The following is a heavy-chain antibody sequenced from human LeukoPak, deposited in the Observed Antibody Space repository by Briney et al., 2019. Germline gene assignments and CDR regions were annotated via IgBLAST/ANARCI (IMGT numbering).Heavy chain of an antibody. CDR2: FTPYNANT. D-gene: IGHD1-7*01. V-gene: IGHV1-18*01. Sequence: ASVKVSCKASGYTFTSYGISWVGQAPGQGLEGMRWFTPYNANTNYAQKLQGTVPITTDTSTSTAYMELRSLRSDDTAVYYCARGDCNYVHLFDYWGQGTLVTVSS. J-gene: IGHJ4*02. CDR1: GYTFTSYG. CDR3: ARGDCNYVHLFDY.